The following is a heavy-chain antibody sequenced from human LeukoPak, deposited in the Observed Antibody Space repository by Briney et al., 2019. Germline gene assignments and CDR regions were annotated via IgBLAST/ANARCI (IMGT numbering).Heavy chain of an antibody. D-gene: IGHD6-13*01. CDR1: GGSISSINW. CDR2: IYHTGST. V-gene: IGHV4-4*02. Sequence: SETLSLTCAVSGGSISSINWWSWVRQPPGKGLEWIGVIYHTGSTNYNPSLKSRVTISVDTSKNQFSLKLSSVTAADTAVYYCARAGSWYSHGMDVWGQGTTVTVSS. J-gene: IGHJ6*02. CDR3: ARAGSWYSHGMDV.